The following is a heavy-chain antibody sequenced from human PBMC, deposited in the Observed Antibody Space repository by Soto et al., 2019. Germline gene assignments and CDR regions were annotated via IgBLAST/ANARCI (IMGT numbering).Heavy chain of an antibody. Sequence: EVQLVESGGGLVQPGGSLRLSCAASGFTFSDYSMNWVRQAPGKGLEWVSYISSSDSPRYYADSVKGRFTISRDNAKNSLYLLMNSLRAEDTAVYYCATPGGYKSLYYWGQGTLVTVSS. CDR2: ISSSDSPR. D-gene: IGHD2-8*02. CDR3: ATPGGYKSLYY. CDR1: GFTFSDYS. V-gene: IGHV3-48*01. J-gene: IGHJ4*02.